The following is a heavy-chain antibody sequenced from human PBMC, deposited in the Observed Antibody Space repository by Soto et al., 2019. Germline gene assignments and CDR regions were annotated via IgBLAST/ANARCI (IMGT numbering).Heavy chain of an antibody. CDR3: AKDLQPTYYDFWSGYYTDAFDI. CDR2: ISGSGGST. Sequence: GGSLRLSCAASVFTFSSYAMSWVRQAPGKGLEWVSAISGSGGSTYYADSVKGRFTISRDNSKNTLYLQMNSLRAEDTAVYYCAKDLQPTYYDFWSGYYTDAFDIWGQGTMVTVSS. V-gene: IGHV3-23*01. CDR1: VFTFSSYA. J-gene: IGHJ3*02. D-gene: IGHD3-3*01.